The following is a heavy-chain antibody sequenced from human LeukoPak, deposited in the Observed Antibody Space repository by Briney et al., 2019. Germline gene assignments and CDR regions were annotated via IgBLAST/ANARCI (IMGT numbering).Heavy chain of an antibody. Sequence: GGSLRLSCAASGFTFPNAWMSWLRQAPGKGLELVGHIKSRNDGGTTDYAAPVKGRFTISRDDSENTLYLQLNSPKTEDTAVYYCATPGRIPEAANWFDPWGQGTLVTVSS. V-gene: IGHV3-15*01. D-gene: IGHD6-13*01. J-gene: IGHJ5*02. CDR2: IKSRNDGGTT. CDR1: GFTFPNAW. CDR3: ATPGRIPEAANWFDP.